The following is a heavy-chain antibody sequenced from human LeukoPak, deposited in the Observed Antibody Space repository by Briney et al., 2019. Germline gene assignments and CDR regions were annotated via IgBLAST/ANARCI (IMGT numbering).Heavy chain of an antibody. J-gene: IGHJ5*02. CDR3: ARESLTWLQSRTSWFDP. V-gene: IGHV4-59*12. D-gene: IGHD5-24*01. CDR1: DGAIAGYS. Sequence: PSETLSLTCTVSDGAIAGYSWSWIRQPPGKGLEWIGYIYYSGDTNYNPSLQSRVTVSVDTSKNQFSLRLSSVTAADTAVYYCARESLTWLQSRTSWFDPWGQGTLVTVSS. CDR2: IYYSGDT.